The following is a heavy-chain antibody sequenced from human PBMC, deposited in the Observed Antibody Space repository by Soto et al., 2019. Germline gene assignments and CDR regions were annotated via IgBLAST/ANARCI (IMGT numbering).Heavy chain of an antibody. Sequence: QVQLQESGPGLVKPSETLSLTCTVSGGSISSYFWSWIRQPPGKGLEWIGYIYYSGSTTYNPSLKSRVTISVDTSKTQFSLKLSSVTAADTAVYYCARTTTRGAYYYYGMDVWGQGTTVTVSS. D-gene: IGHD1-26*01. CDR2: IYYSGST. V-gene: IGHV4-59*01. CDR3: ARTTTRGAYYYYGMDV. CDR1: GGSISSYF. J-gene: IGHJ6*02.